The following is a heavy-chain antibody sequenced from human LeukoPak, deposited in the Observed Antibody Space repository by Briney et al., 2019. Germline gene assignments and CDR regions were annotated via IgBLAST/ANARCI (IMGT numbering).Heavy chain of an antibody. Sequence: PGGSLRLSCAASGFTFSNTWMSWVRQAPGKGLEWVSAISGSGGSTYYADSVKGRFTISRDNSKNTLYLQMNSLRAEDTAVYYCAKDWYYYGSGRKTPFDYWGQGTLVTVSS. CDR2: ISGSGGST. CDR1: GFTFSNTW. J-gene: IGHJ4*02. V-gene: IGHV3-23*01. D-gene: IGHD3-10*01. CDR3: AKDWYYYGSGRKTPFDY.